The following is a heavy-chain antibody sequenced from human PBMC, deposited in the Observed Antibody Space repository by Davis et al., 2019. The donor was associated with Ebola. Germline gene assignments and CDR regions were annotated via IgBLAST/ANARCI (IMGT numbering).Heavy chain of an antibody. CDR3: AREEHDYGGNSFDY. J-gene: IGHJ4*02. V-gene: IGHV1-2*04. Sequence: ASVKVSCKASGYTFTGYYMHWVRQAPGQGLEWMGWINPNSGGTNYAQKFQGWVTMTRDTSISTAYMELSRLRSDDTAVYYCAREEHDYGGNSFDYWGQGTLVTVSS. D-gene: IGHD4-23*01. CDR1: GYTFTGYY. CDR2: INPNSGGT.